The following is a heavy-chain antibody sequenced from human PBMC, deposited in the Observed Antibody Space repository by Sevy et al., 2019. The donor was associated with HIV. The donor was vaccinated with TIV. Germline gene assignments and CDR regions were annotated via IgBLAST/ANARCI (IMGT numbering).Heavy chain of an antibody. CDR1: GASINSSGYY. CDR2: IRYSGST. J-gene: IGHJ4*02. CDR3: AGPILTYRSGWSYYDH. V-gene: IGHV4-39*01. Sequence: SETLSLTCTVSGASINSSGYYWGWIRQPPGKGLEWITSIRYSGSTYYNPSLRSRVTISADASKNQFSLKLNSVTAADTAVYYCAGPILTYRSGWSYYDHWGQGTVVTVSS. D-gene: IGHD6-19*01.